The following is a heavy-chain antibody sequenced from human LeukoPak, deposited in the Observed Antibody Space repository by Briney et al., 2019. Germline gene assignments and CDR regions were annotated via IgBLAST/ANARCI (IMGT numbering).Heavy chain of an antibody. J-gene: IGHJ6*02. CDR1: VFTFSKHW. V-gene: IGHV3-74*01. D-gene: IGHD4-11*01. Sequence: GGSLRLSCADSVFTFSKHWMHWVRQVAGKGLLWVPRINSDGSSTSYADSVKGRFTISRDNAKNTLYLQMNSLRAEDTAVHYCARATSYSNYGMDVWGQGTTVTVSS. CDR2: INSDGSST. CDR3: ARATSYSNYGMDV.